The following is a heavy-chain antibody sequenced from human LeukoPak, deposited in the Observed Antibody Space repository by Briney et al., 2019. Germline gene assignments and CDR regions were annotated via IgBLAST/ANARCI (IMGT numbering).Heavy chain of an antibody. D-gene: IGHD3-10*01. V-gene: IGHV3-74*01. CDR2: IIGDGSDT. CDR1: GFTFSRYW. J-gene: IGHJ3*02. CDR3: ARDQGLFAMVRGVIIRVGAFDI. Sequence: PGGSLRLSCAASGFTFSRYWMHWVRRAPGKGLVWVSRIIGDGSDTTYADSVKGRFTISRDNAKNSLYLQMNSLRAEDTAVYYCARDQGLFAMVRGVIIRVGAFDIWGQGTMVTVSS.